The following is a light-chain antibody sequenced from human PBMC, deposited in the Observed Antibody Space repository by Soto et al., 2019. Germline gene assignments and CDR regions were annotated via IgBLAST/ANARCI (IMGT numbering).Light chain of an antibody. J-gene: IGLJ2*01. CDR1: SSDLGGYNF. V-gene: IGLV2-8*01. CDR3: SSYAGSNNVV. CDR2: EVN. Sequence: QSALTQPPSASGSPGQSVTISCTGTSSDLGGYNFVSWYQQHPGKAPKLMIYEVNKRTSGVPDRFSGSKSGNTASLTVSGLQAEDEADYYCSSYAGSNNVVFGGGTKLTVL.